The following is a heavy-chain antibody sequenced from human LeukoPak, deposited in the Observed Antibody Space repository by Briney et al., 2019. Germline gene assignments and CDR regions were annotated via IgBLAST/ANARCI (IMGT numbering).Heavy chain of an antibody. J-gene: IGHJ4*02. CDR2: FDPEDGET. V-gene: IGHV1-24*01. Sequence: AASVKVSCEVSGYTLTELSMHWVRQAPGKGLEWMGGFDPEDGETIYAQKFQGRVTMTEDTSTDTAYMELSSLRSEDTAVYYCATPHCGGDCYPPLFDYWGQGTLVTVSS. CDR3: ATPHCGGDCYPPLFDY. D-gene: IGHD2-21*02. CDR1: GYTLTELS.